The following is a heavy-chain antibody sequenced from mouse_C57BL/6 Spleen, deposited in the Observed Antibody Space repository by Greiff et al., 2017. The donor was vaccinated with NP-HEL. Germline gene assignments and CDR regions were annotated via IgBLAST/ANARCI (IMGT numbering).Heavy chain of an antibody. CDR1: GYTFTSYG. J-gene: IGHJ2*01. V-gene: IGHV1-81*01. CDR3: ERSDSSGYVGH. CDR2: IYPRSGNT. D-gene: IGHD3-2*02. Sequence: VQLQQSGAELARPGASVKLSCKASGYTFTSYGISWVKQRTGQGLEWIGEIYPRSGNTYYNEKFKGKATLTADKSSSTAYMELSSLTSEDAAVYFCERSDSSGYVGHWGQGTTLTVSS.